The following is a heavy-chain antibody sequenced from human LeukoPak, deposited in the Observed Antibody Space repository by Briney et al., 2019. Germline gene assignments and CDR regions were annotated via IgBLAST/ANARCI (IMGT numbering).Heavy chain of an antibody. V-gene: IGHV3-23*01. Sequence: GGSLRLSCAASGFTFSNYAMNWGRQAPGKGLEWVSTIIGSSGSTFYADSVKGRFTISKDTSKNTLYLQMNSLRAEDTAVYYCMAESSSPWEGYWGQGTLVTVSS. CDR1: GFTFSNYA. D-gene: IGHD6-6*01. J-gene: IGHJ4*02. CDR3: MAESSSPWEGY. CDR2: IIGSSGST.